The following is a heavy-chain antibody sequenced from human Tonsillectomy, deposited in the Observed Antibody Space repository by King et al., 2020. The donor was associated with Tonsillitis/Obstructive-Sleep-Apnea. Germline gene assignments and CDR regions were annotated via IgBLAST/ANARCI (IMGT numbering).Heavy chain of an antibody. V-gene: IGHV3-30*18. D-gene: IGHD6-13*01. CDR1: GFTFSSYD. CDR3: AKGGRSSSWYGSYFDS. J-gene: IGHJ4*02. Sequence: QVQLVESGGGVLQPGRSLRLSCAASGFTFSSYDMQWVRQAPGKGLEWVAVISYDGSNKYYADSVKGRFTISRDNSKNTLYLQMNSLRAEDTAVYYCAKGGRSSSWYGSYFDSWGQGTLVTVSS. CDR2: ISYDGSNK.